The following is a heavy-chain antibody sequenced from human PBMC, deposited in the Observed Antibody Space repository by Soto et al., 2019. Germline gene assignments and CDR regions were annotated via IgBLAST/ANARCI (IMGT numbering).Heavy chain of an antibody. J-gene: IGHJ4*02. Sequence: SETLALTCAVYGGSFNGYYWSWIRQPPGKGLEWIGEINHSGSTNYNPSLKSRVTISVDTSKNQFSLKLSSVTAADTAVYYCAREDGSGSYGDYWGQGTLVTVSS. CDR3: AREDGSGSYGDY. D-gene: IGHD3-10*01. CDR2: INHSGST. CDR1: GGSFNGYY. V-gene: IGHV4-34*01.